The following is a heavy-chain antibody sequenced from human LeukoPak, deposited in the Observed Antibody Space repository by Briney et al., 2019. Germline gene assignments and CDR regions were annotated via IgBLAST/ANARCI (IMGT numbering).Heavy chain of an antibody. D-gene: IGHD6-25*01. J-gene: IGHJ3*02. CDR1: GGSISSGDYY. Sequence: SQTLSLTCTVSGGSISSGDYYWSWIRQPPGKGLEWIGYIYYSGSTYYNPSLKSRVTISVDTSKNQFSLKLSSVTAADTAVYYCARRQSSDDDAFDIWGQGTMVTVSS. CDR3: ARRQSSDDDAFDI. V-gene: IGHV4-30-4*01. CDR2: IYYSGST.